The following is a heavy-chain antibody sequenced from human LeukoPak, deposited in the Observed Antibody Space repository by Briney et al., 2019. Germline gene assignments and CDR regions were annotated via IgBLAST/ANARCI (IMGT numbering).Heavy chain of an antibody. D-gene: IGHD3-16*01. CDR2: ISGSGGST. J-gene: IGHJ6*02. CDR3: AKGLTLGTRGYYYGMDV. Sequence: PGGSLRLSCAASGFTFSSYAMSWVRQAPGKGLEWVSAISGSGGSTYYADSVKGRFTISRDNSKNTLYLQMNSLRAEDTAVYYCAKGLTLGTRGYYYGMDVWGQGTTVTVPS. CDR1: GFTFSSYA. V-gene: IGHV3-23*01.